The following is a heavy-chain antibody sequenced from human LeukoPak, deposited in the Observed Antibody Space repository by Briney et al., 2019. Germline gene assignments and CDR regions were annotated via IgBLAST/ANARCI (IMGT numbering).Heavy chain of an antibody. CDR2: IYHSGTT. V-gene: IGHV4-59*08. CDR1: GGSISSDY. J-gene: IGHJ4*02. D-gene: IGHD5-18*01. Sequence: SETLSLTCTVSGGSISSDYWTWIRQPPGKGLEWIGYIYHSGTTNYNPSLKSRVTISIDTSKNQFSLKLSSVTAADTAVYYCARHLNTPMVKAHFDYWGQGTPITVSS. CDR3: ARHLNTPMVKAHFDY.